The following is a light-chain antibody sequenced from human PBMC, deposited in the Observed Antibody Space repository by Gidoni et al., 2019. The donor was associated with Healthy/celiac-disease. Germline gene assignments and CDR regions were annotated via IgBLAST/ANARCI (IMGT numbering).Light chain of an antibody. CDR2: DAS. CDR1: QSISSW. Sequence: DIQMTQSPSTLSASLGDRVTITCRASQSISSWLAWYQQKPGKDPKLLIYDASSLESGVPSRFSGSGSGTEFTLTISSLQPDDFATYYCQQYNSYSCTFGQGTKLEIK. J-gene: IGKJ2*02. CDR3: QQYNSYSCT. V-gene: IGKV1-5*01.